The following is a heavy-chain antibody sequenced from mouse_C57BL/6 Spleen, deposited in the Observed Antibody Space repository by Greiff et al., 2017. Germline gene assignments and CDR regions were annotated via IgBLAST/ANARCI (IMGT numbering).Heavy chain of an antibody. Sequence: QVQLQQPGAELVMPGASVKLSCKASGYTFTSYWMHWVKQRPGQGLEWIGEIDPSDSYTNYNQKFKGKSTLTVDKSSSTAYMQLSSLTSEDSAVXYCARGVTLDYWGQGTTLTVSS. J-gene: IGHJ2*01. V-gene: IGHV1-69*01. CDR3: ARGVTLDY. CDR2: IDPSDSYT. D-gene: IGHD2-2*01. CDR1: GYTFTSYW.